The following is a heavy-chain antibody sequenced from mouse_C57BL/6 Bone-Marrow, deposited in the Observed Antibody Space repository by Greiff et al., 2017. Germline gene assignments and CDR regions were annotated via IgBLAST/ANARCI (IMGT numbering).Heavy chain of an antibody. J-gene: IGHJ3*01. Sequence: EVQLVESGGGLVKPGESLKLSCESYEYEFPSHDMSWVRQTPEKRLELVADINSDGGSTYYPDTMKRRFIISRDNTKKTLYLQMRSLSSEDPALYYCSRHVGYYPGFAYWGQGTLVTVSA. CDR2: INSDGGST. CDR3: SRHVGYYPGFAY. CDR1: EYEFPSHD. V-gene: IGHV5-2*01. D-gene: IGHD2-3*01.